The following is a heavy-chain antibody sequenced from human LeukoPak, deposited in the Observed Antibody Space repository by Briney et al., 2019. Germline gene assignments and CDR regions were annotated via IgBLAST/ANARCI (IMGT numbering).Heavy chain of an antibody. J-gene: IGHJ4*02. CDR2: ITSSTTYT. Sequence: GGSLRLSCSASGFIFNTFGMNWVRQAPGKGLEWVSSITSSTTYTYYADSVKGRFTISRDNAKNSLYLQMNSLRAEDTAVYYCAREGYGDPDYWGQGTLVTVSS. CDR3: AREGYGDPDY. CDR1: GFIFNTFG. D-gene: IGHD4-17*01. V-gene: IGHV3-21*01.